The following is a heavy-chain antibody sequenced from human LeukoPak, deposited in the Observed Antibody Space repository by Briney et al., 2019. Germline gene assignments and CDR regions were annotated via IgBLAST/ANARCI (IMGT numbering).Heavy chain of an antibody. CDR1: GFTFDDYG. CDR2: INWNGGSI. J-gene: IGHJ5*02. CDR3: AKASTFGELNRPFDH. V-gene: IGHV3-20*04. D-gene: IGHD3-10*01. Sequence: GGSLRLSCAASGFTFDDYGMSWVRQPPGKGLEWVSGINWNGGSIGYADSVKGRFTISRDNAKNSLYLQMNSLRAEDTAVYYCAKASTFGELNRPFDHWGQGTLVTVSS.